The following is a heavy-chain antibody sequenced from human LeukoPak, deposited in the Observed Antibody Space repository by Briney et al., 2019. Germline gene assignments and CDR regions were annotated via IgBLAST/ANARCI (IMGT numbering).Heavy chain of an antibody. J-gene: IGHJ1*01. CDR3: VRDLGYFKFHN. D-gene: IGHD3-22*01. CDR2: IKEDGSQK. Sequence: PGGSLRLSCAASGFTFQNFWMTWVRQAPGKGLEWVGHIKEDGSQKSYVDSVKGRFTISRDNPKNSLYLQMNSLRVKDTAVYYWVRDLGYFKFHNWGQGTLVTVSS. CDR1: GFTFQNFW. V-gene: IGHV3-7*01.